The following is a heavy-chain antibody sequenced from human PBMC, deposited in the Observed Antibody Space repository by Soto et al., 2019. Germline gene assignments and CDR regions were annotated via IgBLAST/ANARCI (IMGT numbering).Heavy chain of an antibody. D-gene: IGHD6-13*01. Sequence: PSQTLSLTCTVSGGSISNYYWTWIRQSPGKGLEWIGYVSYIGNINHSPSLKSRVTISVDTSKNKFSPNLSSVTAADPAVYYCARGSSWYSDFDYWGQGTLATVSA. J-gene: IGHJ4*02. CDR2: VSYIGNI. V-gene: IGHV4-59*12. CDR3: ARGSSWYSDFDY. CDR1: GGSISNYY.